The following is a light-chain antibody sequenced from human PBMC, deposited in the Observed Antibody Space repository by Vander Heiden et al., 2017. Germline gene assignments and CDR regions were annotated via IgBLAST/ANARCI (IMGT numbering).Light chain of an antibody. CDR2: DAS. J-gene: IGKJ3*01. Sequence: EIVLTQSPATLSLSRGERATLSCRASQSVSSYLAWYQQKPGQAPRLLIYDASNRATGIPARFSGSGSGTDFTLTISSLEPEDFAVYYCQQRSNWLFTFGPGTKVDIK. CDR1: QSVSSY. V-gene: IGKV3-11*01. CDR3: QQRSNWLFT.